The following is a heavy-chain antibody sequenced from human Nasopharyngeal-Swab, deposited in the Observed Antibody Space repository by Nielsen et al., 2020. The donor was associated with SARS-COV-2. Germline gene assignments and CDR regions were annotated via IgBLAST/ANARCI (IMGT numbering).Heavy chain of an antibody. J-gene: IGHJ5*02. CDR3: ARERYSYGSNWFDP. CDR1: GFSFISNA. D-gene: IGHD5-18*01. Sequence: GGSRRLSWEALGFSFISNALNGFRKAPGKGLEWVAVISYDGSNKYYADSVKGRFTISRDNSKNTLYLQMNSLSAEDTAVYYCARERYSYGSNWFDPWGQGTLVTVSS. V-gene: IGHV3-30*04. CDR2: ISYDGSNK.